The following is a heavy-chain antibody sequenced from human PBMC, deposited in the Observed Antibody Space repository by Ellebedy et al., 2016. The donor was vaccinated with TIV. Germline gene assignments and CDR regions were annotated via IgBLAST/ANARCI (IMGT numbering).Heavy chain of an antibody. CDR1: GGTFSSYA. J-gene: IGHJ4*02. D-gene: IGHD6-19*01. Sequence: AASVKVSCKASGGTFSSYAISWVRQAPGQGLEWMGRIIPILGIANYAQKFQGRVTITADKSTSTAYMELRSLRSEDTAVYYCARARSSGWLHTPDYWGQGLLVTVSS. V-gene: IGHV1-69*04. CDR2: IIPILGIA. CDR3: ARARSSGWLHTPDY.